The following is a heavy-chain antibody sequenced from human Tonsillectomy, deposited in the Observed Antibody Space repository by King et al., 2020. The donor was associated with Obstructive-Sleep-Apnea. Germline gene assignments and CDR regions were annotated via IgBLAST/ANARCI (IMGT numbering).Heavy chain of an antibody. CDR1: GYSFTGYY. D-gene: IGHD5-18*01. V-gene: IGHV1-2*02. CDR3: ATQEHVAALAY. Sequence: VQLVQSGAEVKKPGASVKVSCKTSGYSFTGYYMHWVRQAPGQGLEWMGWINPNSGGANYAQKFQGRVTLTRDTSISTAYLELNRLTSDDAAIYYCATQEHVAALAYWGQGTLVTVSS. J-gene: IGHJ4*02. CDR2: INPNSGGA.